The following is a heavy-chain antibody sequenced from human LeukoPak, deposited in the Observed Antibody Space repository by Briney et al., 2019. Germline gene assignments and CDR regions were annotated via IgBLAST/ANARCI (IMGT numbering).Heavy chain of an antibody. CDR3: ARAKPNYYGSGSLRRFDP. D-gene: IGHD3-10*01. CDR2: INHSGST. J-gene: IGHJ5*02. V-gene: IGHV4-34*01. Sequence: PSETLSLTCAVYGGSFSGYYWSWIRQPPGKGLEWIGEINHSGSTNYNPSLKSRVTISVDTSKNQFSLKLSSVTAADTAVYYCARAKPNYYGSGSLRRFDPWGQGTLVTVSS. CDR1: GGSFSGYY.